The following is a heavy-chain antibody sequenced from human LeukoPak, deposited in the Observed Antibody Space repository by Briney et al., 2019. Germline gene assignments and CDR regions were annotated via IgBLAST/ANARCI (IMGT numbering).Heavy chain of an antibody. J-gene: IGHJ6*03. CDR3: ARGESSSWYNYYYYMDV. D-gene: IGHD6-13*01. V-gene: IGHV3-21*01. CDR2: ISSSSSYI. CDR1: GFTFSSYS. Sequence: GGSLRLSCAASGFTFSSYSMNWVRQAPGKGLEWVSSISSSSSYIYYADSVKGRFTISRDNAKNSLYLQMNSLRAEDTAVYYCARGESSSWYNYYYYMDVWGKGTTVTVSS.